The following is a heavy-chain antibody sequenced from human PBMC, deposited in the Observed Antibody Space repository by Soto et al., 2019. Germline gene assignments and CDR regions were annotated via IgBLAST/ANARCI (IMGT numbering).Heavy chain of an antibody. CDR2: IYHSGST. CDR1: GGSISSGGYS. CDR3: ARWGGYYFDY. V-gene: IGHV4-30-2*01. Sequence: TLSLTCAVSGGSISSGGYSWSWIRQPPGKGLEWIGYIYHSGSTYYNPSLKSRVTISVDRSKNQFSLKLSSVTAADTAVYYCARWGGYYFDYWGQGTLVTVSS. J-gene: IGHJ4*02. D-gene: IGHD3-10*01.